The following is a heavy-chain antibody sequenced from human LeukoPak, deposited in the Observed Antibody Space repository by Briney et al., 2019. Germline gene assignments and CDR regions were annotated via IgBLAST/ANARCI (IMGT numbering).Heavy chain of an antibody. CDR2: TNPNSGGT. CDR1: GYTFTGYY. CDR3: ARVRRIAAAGTGYFQH. J-gene: IGHJ1*01. Sequence: ASVKVSCKASGYTFTGYYMHWVRQAPGQGLEWMGWTNPNSGGTNYAQKFQGRVTMTRDTSISTAYMELSRLRSDDTAVHYCARVRRIAAAGTGYFQHWGQGTLVTVSS. V-gene: IGHV1-2*02. D-gene: IGHD6-13*01.